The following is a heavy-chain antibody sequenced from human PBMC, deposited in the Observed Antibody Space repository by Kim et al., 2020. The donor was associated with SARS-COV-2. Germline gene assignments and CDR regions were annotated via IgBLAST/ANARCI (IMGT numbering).Heavy chain of an antibody. CDR2: IIPIFGTA. CDR1: GGTFSSYA. Sequence: SVKVSCKASGGTFSSYAISWVRQAPGQGLEWMGGIIPIFGTANYAQKFQGRVTITADESTSTAYMELSSLRSEDTAVYYCARGYCSGGSCYPDDYWGQGTLVTVSS. D-gene: IGHD2-15*01. J-gene: IGHJ4*02. CDR3: ARGYCSGGSCYPDDY. V-gene: IGHV1-69*13.